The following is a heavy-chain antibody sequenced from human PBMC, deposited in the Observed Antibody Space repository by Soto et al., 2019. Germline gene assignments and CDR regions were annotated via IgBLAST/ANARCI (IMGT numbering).Heavy chain of an antibody. V-gene: IGHV1-18*01. CDR2: ISAYNGNT. Sequence: QVQLVQSGAEVKKPGASVKVSCKASGYTFTSYGSSWVRQAPGQGLAWMGWISAYNGNTNYAQRLQGRVTMTTATSTNTDYMEHRSLRSDDAAVYYCDSPAYGSGSYYIVYWGQGTLVTVSS. CDR3: DSPAYGSGSYYIVY. J-gene: IGHJ4*02. CDR1: GYTFTSYG. D-gene: IGHD3-10*01.